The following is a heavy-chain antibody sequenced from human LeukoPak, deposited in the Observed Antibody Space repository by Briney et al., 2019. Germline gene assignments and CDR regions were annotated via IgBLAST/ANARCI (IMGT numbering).Heavy chain of an antibody. CDR1: GFTFSIYS. CDR2: IGSDGNPK. Sequence: PGGSLRLSCTASGFTFSIYSMHWFRQTQDKGLEGLARIGSDGNPKDYADSAKGRFTISRDNSDNTLSLQMNSLRVEDTAIYYCARENSIRGTRAFDSWGQGTLVTVSS. D-gene: IGHD3-10*01. V-gene: IGHV3-33*01. J-gene: IGHJ4*02. CDR3: ARENSIRGTRAFDS.